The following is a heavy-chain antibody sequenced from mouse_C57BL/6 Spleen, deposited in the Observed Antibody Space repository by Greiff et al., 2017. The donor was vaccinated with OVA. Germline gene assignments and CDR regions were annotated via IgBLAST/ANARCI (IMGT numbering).Heavy chain of an antibody. V-gene: IGHV3-6*01. CDR2: ISYDGSN. CDR3: ARRYYGSRGYFDV. CDR1: GYSITSGYY. Sequence: DVQLQESGPGLVKPSQSLSLTCSVTGYSITSGYYWNWIRQFPGNKLEWMGYISYDGSNNYNPSLKNRISITRDTSKNQFFLKLNSVTTEDTATYYCARRYYGSRGYFDVWGTGTTVTVSS. J-gene: IGHJ1*03. D-gene: IGHD1-1*01.